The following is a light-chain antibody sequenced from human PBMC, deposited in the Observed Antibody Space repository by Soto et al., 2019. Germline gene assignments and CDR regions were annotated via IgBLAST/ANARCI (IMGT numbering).Light chain of an antibody. V-gene: IGLV2-14*01. CDR3: SSFTNTYSYV. J-gene: IGLJ1*01. CDR1: SGDVGAYNY. CDR2: DVS. Sequence: QSALTQPASVSGSPGQSINISCTGTSGDVGAYNYVSWYQQHPGKAPRLMIYDVSNRPSGASNRFSGSKSGNTASLTISGLQAEDEADYYCSSFTNTYSYVFGTGTQLTVL.